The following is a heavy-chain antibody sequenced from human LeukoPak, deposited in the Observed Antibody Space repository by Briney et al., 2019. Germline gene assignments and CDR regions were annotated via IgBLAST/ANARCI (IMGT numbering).Heavy chain of an antibody. Sequence: HPGGPLRLSCAASGFTFSSYAIHWVRQAPGKGLEWVSLISFDGSNKYYADSVKGRFAISRDNSKNTLYLQMNSLRPEDTAVYYCARGNGLSSGWYEFDFWGQGALVAVSS. CDR1: GFTFSSYA. CDR3: ARGNGLSSGWYEFDF. CDR2: ISFDGSNK. V-gene: IGHV3-30*09. D-gene: IGHD6-19*01. J-gene: IGHJ4*02.